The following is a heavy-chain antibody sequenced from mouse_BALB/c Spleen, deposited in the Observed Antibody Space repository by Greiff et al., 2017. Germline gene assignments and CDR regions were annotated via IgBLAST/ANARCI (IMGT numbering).Heavy chain of an antibody. CDR3: ATDGYYNY. D-gene: IGHD2-3*01. CDR1: GYTFTSYW. V-gene: IGHV1-7*01. CDR2: INPSTGYT. Sequence: VQLQQSGAELAKPGASVKMSCKASGYTFTSYWMHWVKQRPGQGLEWIGYINPSTGYTEYNQKFKDKATLTADKSSSTAYMQLSSLTSEDSAVYYCATDGYYNYWGQGTTLTVSS. J-gene: IGHJ2*01.